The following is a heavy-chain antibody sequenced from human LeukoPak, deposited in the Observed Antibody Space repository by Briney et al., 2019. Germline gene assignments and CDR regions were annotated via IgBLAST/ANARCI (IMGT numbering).Heavy chain of an antibody. CDR3: AKGGHVVPAAIFDY. V-gene: IGHV3-23*01. CDR2: ISGSGGST. D-gene: IGHD2-2*02. J-gene: IGHJ4*02. Sequence: GGSLRLSCAASGFTFSSYAMSWVRQAPGKGLEWVSAISGSGGSTYYADSVKGRFTISRDNSKSTLYLQMNSLRAEDTAVYYCAKGGHVVPAAIFDYWGQGTLVTVSS. CDR1: GFTFSSYA.